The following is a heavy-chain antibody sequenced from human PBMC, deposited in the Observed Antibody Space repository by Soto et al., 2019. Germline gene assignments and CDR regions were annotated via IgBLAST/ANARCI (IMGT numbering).Heavy chain of an antibody. CDR3: ARVLGRRAGYQGGWFDP. V-gene: IGHV1-69*13. Sequence: SVKVSCKASGSTFSSYAISWVRQAPGQGLEWMGGIIPIFGTANYAQKFQGRVTITADESTSTAYMELSSLRSEDTAVYYCARVLGRRAGYQGGWFDPWGQGTLVTVSS. CDR2: IIPIFGTA. CDR1: GSTFSSYA. D-gene: IGHD3-9*01. J-gene: IGHJ5*02.